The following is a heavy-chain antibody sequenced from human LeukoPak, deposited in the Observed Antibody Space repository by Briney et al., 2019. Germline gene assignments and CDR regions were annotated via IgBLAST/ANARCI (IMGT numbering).Heavy chain of an antibody. CDR1: GYTFTSYA. D-gene: IGHD5-24*01. CDR2: INAGNGKK. J-gene: IGHJ2*01. V-gene: IGHV1-3*01. CDR3: ARDRWPIRRYFDL. Sequence: ASVKVSCKASGYTFTSYAMHWVGQARGQKREWMGWINAGNGKKKYSQKFQGRVTITRDTSASTAYMELSSLRSEDTAVYYCARDRWPIRRYFDLWGRGTLVTVSS.